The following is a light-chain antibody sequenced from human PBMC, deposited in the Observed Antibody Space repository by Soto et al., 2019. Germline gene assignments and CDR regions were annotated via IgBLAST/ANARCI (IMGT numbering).Light chain of an antibody. Sequence: DIQMTQSPSSLSASVGDRVTITCRASQSISSYLNWYQQKPGKAPKLLIYAASSLQSGVPSRFSGSGSGTDFTLTISSLQPEEFANYYCQQSYSTPITFGQGTRLEIK. V-gene: IGKV1-39*01. CDR3: QQSYSTPIT. CDR2: AAS. CDR1: QSISSY. J-gene: IGKJ5*01.